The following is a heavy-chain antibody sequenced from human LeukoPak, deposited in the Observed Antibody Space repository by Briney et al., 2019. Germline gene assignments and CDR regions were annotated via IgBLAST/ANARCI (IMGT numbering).Heavy chain of an antibody. J-gene: IGHJ6*03. V-gene: IGHV1-46*01. Sequence: ASVKVSCKASGYTFTSYYMHWVRQAPGQGLEWMGIINPSGGSTSYAQKFQGRVTMTRDMSTSTVYMELSSLRSEDTAVYYCARDRTAEQPWGYHYYYYYMDVWGKGTTVTVSS. D-gene: IGHD1-14*01. CDR3: ARDRTAEQPWGYHYYYYYMDV. CDR1: GYTFTSYY. CDR2: INPSGGST.